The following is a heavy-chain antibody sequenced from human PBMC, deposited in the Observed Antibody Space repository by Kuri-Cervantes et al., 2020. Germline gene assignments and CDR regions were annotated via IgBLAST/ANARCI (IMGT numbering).Heavy chain of an antibody. CDR2: IYYSGST. D-gene: IGHD4-17*01. J-gene: IGHJ4*02. V-gene: IGHV4-61*08. CDR3: ARGTAPDY. CDR1: DGSISSGGYY. Sequence: SETLSLTCTVSDGSISSGGYYWSWIRQPPGKGLEWIGYIYYSGSTNYNPSLKSRVTLSVDTSKNQFSLKLSSVTAADTAVYYCARGTAPDYWGQGTLVTVSS.